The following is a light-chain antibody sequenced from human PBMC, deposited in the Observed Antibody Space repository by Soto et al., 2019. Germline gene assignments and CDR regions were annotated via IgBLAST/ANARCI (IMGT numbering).Light chain of an antibody. CDR3: CSFTASSTLVV. Sequence: QSALTQPASVSGSPGQSITISCTGTSSDFGNYNLVSWYQQHPGKVPKLILFEVNKRPSGVSGRFSGSKSGNTASLTISGLQAEDEADYYCCSFTASSTLVVFGGGTQLTVL. CDR1: SSDFGNYNL. CDR2: EVN. J-gene: IGLJ3*02. V-gene: IGLV2-14*02.